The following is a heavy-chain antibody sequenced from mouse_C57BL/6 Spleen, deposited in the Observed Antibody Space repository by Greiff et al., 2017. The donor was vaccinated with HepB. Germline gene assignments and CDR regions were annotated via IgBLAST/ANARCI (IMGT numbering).Heavy chain of an antibody. CDR2: INPNNGGT. Sequence: EVQLQQSGPELVKPGASVKIPCKASGYTFTDYNMDWVKQSHGKSLEWIGDINPNNGGTIYNQKFKGKATLTVDKSSSTAYMELRSLTSEDTAVYYCARLYDGYYGYFDYWGQGTTLTVSS. D-gene: IGHD2-3*01. CDR1: GYTFTDYN. V-gene: IGHV1-18*01. J-gene: IGHJ2*01. CDR3: ARLYDGYYGYFDY.